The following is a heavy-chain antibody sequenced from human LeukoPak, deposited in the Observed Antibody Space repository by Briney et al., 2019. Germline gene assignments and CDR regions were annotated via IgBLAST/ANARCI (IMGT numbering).Heavy chain of an antibody. J-gene: IGHJ4*02. Sequence: ASVKVSCKASGYTFTGYYMHWVRQAPGQGLEWMGWINPDSGGTNYAQKFQGRVTMTRDTSISTAYMELSRLRSDDTAVYYCAAGGSVVPRAAGNWGQGTLVTVSS. CDR1: GYTFTGYY. D-gene: IGHD2-2*01. V-gene: IGHV1-2*02. CDR3: AAGGSVVPRAAGN. CDR2: INPDSGGT.